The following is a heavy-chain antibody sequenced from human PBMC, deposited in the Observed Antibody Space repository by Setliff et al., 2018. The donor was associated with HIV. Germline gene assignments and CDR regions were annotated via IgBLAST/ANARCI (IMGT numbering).Heavy chain of an antibody. CDR2: IYHSGIT. J-gene: IGHJ3*02. CDR3: ARLGYSGSLVGAFDI. D-gene: IGHD1-26*01. Sequence: SETLSLTCTASGYSISSGYYWGWIRQPPGKGLEWIGSIYHSGITYYNSSLKGRVTISVDTSKNQFSLNLTSVTAADTAVYYCARLGYSGSLVGAFDIWGQGTMVTVSS. V-gene: IGHV4-38-2*02. CDR1: GYSISSGYY.